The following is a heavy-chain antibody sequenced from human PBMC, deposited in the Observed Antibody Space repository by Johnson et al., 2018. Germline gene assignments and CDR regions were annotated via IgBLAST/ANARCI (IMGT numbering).Heavy chain of an antibody. D-gene: IGHD2-21*01. CDR1: GFTFSSYG. J-gene: IGHJ6*03. CDR3: ARDCEANAPLYYYHMDV. V-gene: IGHV3-48*01. Sequence: EVQLVESGGGLVQPGGSLRLSCAASGFTFSSYGMNWVRQAPGKGLVWVSYITSSRSTICYADSVKGRFTISRDNAKNSLYLQMNSLGAEDTAVYYCARDCEANAPLYYYHMDVWAEGTTVTV. CDR2: ITSSRSTI.